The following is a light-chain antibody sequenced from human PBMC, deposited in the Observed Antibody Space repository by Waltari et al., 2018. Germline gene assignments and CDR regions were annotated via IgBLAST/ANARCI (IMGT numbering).Light chain of an antibody. Sequence: QSALTQPRSVSGSPGPSGTISCPGTSRYVGGYHYVSWYQQHPAKVPKLMIYDVSQRPSGIPDRFSGSKSGNTASLTISGLQAEDEADYYCCSYGGSYTWVFGGGTRLTVL. J-gene: IGLJ3*02. V-gene: IGLV2-11*01. CDR2: DVS. CDR3: CSYGGSYTWV. CDR1: SRYVGGYHY.